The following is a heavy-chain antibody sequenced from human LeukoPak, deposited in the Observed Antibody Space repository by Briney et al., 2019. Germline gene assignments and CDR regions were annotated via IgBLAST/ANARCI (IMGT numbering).Heavy chain of an antibody. V-gene: IGHV1-3*01. J-gene: IGHJ4*02. D-gene: IGHD6-13*01. CDR2: INAVNGNT. CDR1: GYTFINYA. Sequence: GASEKVSCKASGYTFINYAINWGRQAPGQRLEWVGWINAVNGNTKYSPKFQGRVSLTRDTSATTAYMELSSLTSEDTAVYYCARGPRAAADDYWGQGTLVIVSS. CDR3: ARGPRAAADDY.